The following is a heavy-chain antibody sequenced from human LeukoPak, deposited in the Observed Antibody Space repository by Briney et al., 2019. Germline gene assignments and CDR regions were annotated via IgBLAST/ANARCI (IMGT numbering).Heavy chain of an antibody. CDR1: GFTFISYW. CDR2: ISSSSSYI. D-gene: IGHD3-22*01. Sequence: GGSLRLSCAASGFTFISYWMTWVRQAPGKGLEWVSSISSSSSYIYYADSVKGRFTISRDNAKNSLYLQMNSLRAEDTAVYYCARDYYDSSGYFPDWGQGTLVTVSS. CDR3: ARDYYDSSGYFPD. J-gene: IGHJ4*02. V-gene: IGHV3-21*01.